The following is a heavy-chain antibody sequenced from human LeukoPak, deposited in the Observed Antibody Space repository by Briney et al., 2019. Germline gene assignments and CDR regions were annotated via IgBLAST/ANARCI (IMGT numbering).Heavy chain of an antibody. CDR3: ARVYDVLTGYKTEAWLDY. V-gene: IGHV1-2*02. CDR1: GYTLTGYY. Sequence: ASVKVSCKASGYTLTGYYMHWVRQAPGQGLEWVGWINPNSGGTKYAQKFQGRVTLTRDTSTSTAYMELNRLISDDTAVYYCARVYDVLTGYKTEAWLDYWGQGTLVTVSS. J-gene: IGHJ4*02. CDR2: INPNSGGT. D-gene: IGHD3/OR15-3a*01.